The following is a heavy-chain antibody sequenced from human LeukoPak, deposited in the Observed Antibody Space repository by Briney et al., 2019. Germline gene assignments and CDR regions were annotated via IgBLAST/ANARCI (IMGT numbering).Heavy chain of an antibody. CDR3: ARGPNSNWSGLDF. J-gene: IGHJ4*02. D-gene: IGHD6-6*01. CDR2: ISSSSSYI. Sequence: EGSLRLSCAASGFTFSSYSMNWVRQAPGKGLEWVSSISSSSSYIYYADSVKGRFTISRDNAKNTLYLQVNNLRAEDTAVYYCARGPNSNWSGLDFWGQGTLLTVSS. CDR1: GFTFSSYS. V-gene: IGHV3-21*01.